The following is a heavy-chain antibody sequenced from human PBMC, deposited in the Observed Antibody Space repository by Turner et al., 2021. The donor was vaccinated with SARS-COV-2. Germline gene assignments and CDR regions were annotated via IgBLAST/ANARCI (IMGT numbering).Heavy chain of an antibody. CDR2: IYYSGST. D-gene: IGHD6-13*01. CDR3: ARHWEVAAAAYLARFDP. V-gene: IGHV4-39*01. Sequence: QLQLQESGPGLEKPSETFSLTCTVSGGFISSSSHNWGWIRQPPGKGLEWIGSIYYSGSTYYNPSLKSRVTISVDTSKNQFSLKLTSVTAADTAVYFCARHWEVAAAAYLARFDPWGQGTLVTVSS. CDR1: GGFISSSSHN. J-gene: IGHJ5*02.